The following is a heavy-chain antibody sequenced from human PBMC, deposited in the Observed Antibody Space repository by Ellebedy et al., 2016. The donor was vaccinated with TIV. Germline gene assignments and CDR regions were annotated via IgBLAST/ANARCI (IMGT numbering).Heavy chain of an antibody. CDR1: GFIFGDYY. D-gene: IGHD1-26*01. CDR3: AFNREGHY. V-gene: IGHV3-7*01. CDR2: IKQDGSEK. Sequence: GESLKISCAASGFIFGDYYMNWVRQVPGKGLEWVANIKQDGSEKYYVDSVRGRFTISRDNAKNSLYLQMNSLRDEDTARYYCAFNREGHYWGQGTLVTVSS. J-gene: IGHJ4*02.